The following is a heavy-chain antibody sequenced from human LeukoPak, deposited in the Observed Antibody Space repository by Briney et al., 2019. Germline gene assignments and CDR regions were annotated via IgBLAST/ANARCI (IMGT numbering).Heavy chain of an antibody. J-gene: IGHJ4*02. CDR1: GFTFSSYS. V-gene: IGHV3-21*04. CDR3: AREAFSSGYYDDY. CDR2: ISSSSSYI. Sequence: PGGSLRLSCAASGFTFSSYSMNWVRQAPGKGLEWVSSISSSSSYIYYADSVKGRFTISRDNAKNSLYLQMNSLRAEDTAVYYCAREAFSSGYYDDYWGQGTLVTVSS. D-gene: IGHD3-22*01.